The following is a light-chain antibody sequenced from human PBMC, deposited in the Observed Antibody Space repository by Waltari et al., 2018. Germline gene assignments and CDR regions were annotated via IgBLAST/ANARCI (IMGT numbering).Light chain of an antibody. CDR3: SSYRRSSTSGGV. V-gene: IGLV2-14*03. CDR1: SSDVGGYNY. J-gene: IGLJ1*01. Sequence: QSALTQPASVSGSPGQSIPISCPGTSSDVGGYNYVSWYHQHPGKPPKLMIYDVSNRPSGVSNRFTGSKSGNTASLTISGLQTEDEADYYCSSYRRSSTSGGVFGTGTKVTVL. CDR2: DVS.